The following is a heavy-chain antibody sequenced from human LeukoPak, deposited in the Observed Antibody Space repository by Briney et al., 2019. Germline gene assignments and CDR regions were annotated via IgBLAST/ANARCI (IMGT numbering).Heavy chain of an antibody. CDR1: GFTVSSNY. D-gene: IGHD3-22*01. Sequence: PGGSLRLSCAASGFTVSSNYMSWVRQAPGRGLEWVSVIYSGGRTYYADSVKGRFTISRDNSKNTLYLQMNSLRAEDTAVYYCAKAPAYDSSGYDGNWFDPWGQGTLVTVSS. J-gene: IGHJ5*02. CDR2: IYSGGRT. CDR3: AKAPAYDSSGYDGNWFDP. V-gene: IGHV3-53*01.